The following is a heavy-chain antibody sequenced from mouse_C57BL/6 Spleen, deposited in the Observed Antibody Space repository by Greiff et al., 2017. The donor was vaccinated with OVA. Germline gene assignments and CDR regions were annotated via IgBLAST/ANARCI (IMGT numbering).Heavy chain of an antibody. CDR1: GYTFTSYW. CDR3: ARLVTTVAPQFDY. J-gene: IGHJ2*01. CDR2: IDPSDSYT. Sequence: QVQLQQPGAELVMPGASVKLSCKASGYTFTSYWMHWVKQRPGHGLEWIGEIDPSDSYTNYNQKFKGKSTLTVDKSSTTAYMQLSSLTSEDSAIYYCARLVTTVAPQFDYWGQGTTLTVSS. V-gene: IGHV1-69*01. D-gene: IGHD1-1*01.